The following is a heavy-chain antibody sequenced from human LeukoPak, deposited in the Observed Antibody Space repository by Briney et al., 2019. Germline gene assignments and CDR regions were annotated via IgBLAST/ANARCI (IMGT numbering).Heavy chain of an antibody. J-gene: IGHJ4*02. CDR3: ARDAAVDGSGSYRLHSY. V-gene: IGHV3-7*01. D-gene: IGHD3-10*01. CDR2: IKQDGSEK. CDR1: GFTFSSDW. Sequence: GGSLRLSCAASGFTFSSDWMSWVRQAPGKGLEWVANIKQDGSEKYHVDSVKGRFTISRDNAKNSLYLQMNSLRAEDTAMYHCARDAAVDGSGSYRLHSYWGQGTLVTVSS.